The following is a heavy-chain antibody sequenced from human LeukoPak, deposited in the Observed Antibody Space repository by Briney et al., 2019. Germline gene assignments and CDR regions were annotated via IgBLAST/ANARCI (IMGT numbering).Heavy chain of an antibody. D-gene: IGHD6-25*01. CDR3: TRESGSMRWFDP. V-gene: IGHV4-4*07. J-gene: IGHJ5*02. Sequence: SETLSLTCTVSGGSISRYYWSWIRQPAGKGLEWIGRMSTSGNSNYIPSLVSRVTMSVDTSKNQFSLNLSSVTAADTAVYYCTRESGSMRWFDPWGQGTLVTVSS. CDR2: MSTSGNS. CDR1: GGSISRYY.